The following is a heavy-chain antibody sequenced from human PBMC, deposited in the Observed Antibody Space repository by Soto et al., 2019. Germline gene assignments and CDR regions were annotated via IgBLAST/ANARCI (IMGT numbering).Heavy chain of an antibody. CDR2: IYYSGST. CDR3: ARQAVVVTAMLDY. CDR1: GGSISSSSYY. Sequence: PSETLSLTCTVSGGSISSSSYYWGWIRQPPGKGLEWIGSIYYSGSTYYNPSPKSRVTISVDTSKNQFSLKLSSVTAADTAVYYCARQAVVVTAMLDYWGQGTLVTVSS. D-gene: IGHD2-21*02. J-gene: IGHJ4*02. V-gene: IGHV4-39*01.